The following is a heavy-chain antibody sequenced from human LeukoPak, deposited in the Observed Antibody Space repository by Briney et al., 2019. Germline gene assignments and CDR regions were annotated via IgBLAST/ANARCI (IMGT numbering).Heavy chain of an antibody. J-gene: IGHJ6*02. CDR3: AKVRVPAVLYWCGMDV. CDR1: GFTFSSYG. D-gene: IGHD2-2*01. CDR2: ISYDGSNK. V-gene: IGHV3-30*18. Sequence: PGGSLRLSCAASGFTFSSYGMHWVRQAPGKGLEWVAVISYDGSNKYYAGSVKGRFTISRDNSKNTLYLQMNSLRAEDTAVYYCAKVRVPAVLYWCGMDVWGQGTTVTVSS.